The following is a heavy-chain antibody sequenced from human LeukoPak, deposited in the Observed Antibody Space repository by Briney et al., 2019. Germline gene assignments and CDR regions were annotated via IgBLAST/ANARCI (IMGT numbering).Heavy chain of an antibody. J-gene: IGHJ4*02. CDR1: GFTFSSYG. V-gene: IGHV3-48*04. CDR2: ISSGSSTI. CDR3: ARDSYYQNVWGSFMDY. D-gene: IGHD3-16*01. Sequence: GGSLRLSCAASGFTFSSYGMHWVRQAPGKGLEWVSYISSGSSTIYYADSVKGRFTISRDNSKNSLYLQMDSLRPEDTAVYYCARDSYYQNVWGSFMDYWGQGSLVTVSS.